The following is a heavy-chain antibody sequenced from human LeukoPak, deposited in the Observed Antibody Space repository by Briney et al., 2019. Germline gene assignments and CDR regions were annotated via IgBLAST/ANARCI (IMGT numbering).Heavy chain of an antibody. CDR1: GGTFSSYA. D-gene: IGHD2-15*01. V-gene: IGHV1-69*05. CDR3: ARATPGQVVGAQTRQTYYYYMGV. Sequence: GASVKVSCKASGGTFSSYAISWVRQAPGQGLEWMGGIIPIFGTANYAQKFRGRVTITTDESTSTAYMELSSLRSEDTAVYYCARATPGQVVGAQTRQTYYYYMGVWGKGTTVTVSS. J-gene: IGHJ6*03. CDR2: IIPIFGTA.